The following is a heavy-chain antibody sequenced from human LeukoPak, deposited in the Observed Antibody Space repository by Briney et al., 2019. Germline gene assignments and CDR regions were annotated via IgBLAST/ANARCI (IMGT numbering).Heavy chain of an antibody. CDR2: ISSDGTST. CDR3: ASPGWSDALDM. Sequence: PGGSLRLSCAASGFTFRSYGMHWVRQAPGKGLVWVSRISSDGTSTTYADSVKGRFTISRDNAKNTLYLQLDSLRAEDTAIYYCASPGWSDALDMWGQGTRDTVSS. D-gene: IGHD2-15*01. J-gene: IGHJ3*02. CDR1: GFTFRSYG. V-gene: IGHV3-74*01.